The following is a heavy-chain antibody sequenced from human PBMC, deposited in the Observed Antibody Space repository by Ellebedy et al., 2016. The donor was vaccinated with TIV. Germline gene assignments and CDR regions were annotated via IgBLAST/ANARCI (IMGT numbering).Heavy chain of an antibody. D-gene: IGHD3-10*01. CDR2: VTEDGGDT. CDR3: VREPSTVDYSGGPDFLVS. CDR1: GFTFSNYV. J-gene: IGHJ4*02. V-gene: IGHV3-23*01. Sequence: PGGSLRLSCAASGFTFSNYVMAWVRQAPGKGLEWVASVTEDGGDTLFTTSVEGRFTISRNNSRNTPNLQINFLTAEDTAIYYCVREPSTVDYSGGPDFLVSWGQGTQVTVSS.